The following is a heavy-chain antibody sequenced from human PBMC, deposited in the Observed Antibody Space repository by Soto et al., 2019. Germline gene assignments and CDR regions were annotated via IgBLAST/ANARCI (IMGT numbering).Heavy chain of an antibody. D-gene: IGHD1-26*01. CDR1: GVSLSNPNW. J-gene: IGHJ4*02. CDR2: IDHSGST. V-gene: IGHV4-4*02. CDR3: ARLGGSYAVPHFDY. Sequence: SETLSLTCAVSGVSLSNPNWWAWVRQAPGKGLEWIGEIDHSGSTNYNPSLNSRVTISLDRSKNQFSLKLSSVAAADTAVYYCARLGGSYAVPHFDYWGQGPLVTSP.